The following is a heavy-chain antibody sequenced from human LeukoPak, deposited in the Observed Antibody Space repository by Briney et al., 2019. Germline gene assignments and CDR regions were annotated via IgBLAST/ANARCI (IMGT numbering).Heavy chain of an antibody. CDR3: AKGKEYYDFWSGQIYYYYGMDV. V-gene: IGHV1-69*13. J-gene: IGHJ6*02. CDR2: IIPIFGTA. D-gene: IGHD3-3*01. Sequence: ASVKVSCKASGGTFSSYAISWVRQAPGQGLEWMGGIIPIFGTANYAQKFQGRVTITADESTSTAHMELSSLRSEDTAVYYCAKGKEYYDFWSGQIYYYYGMDVWGQGTTVTVSS. CDR1: GGTFSSYA.